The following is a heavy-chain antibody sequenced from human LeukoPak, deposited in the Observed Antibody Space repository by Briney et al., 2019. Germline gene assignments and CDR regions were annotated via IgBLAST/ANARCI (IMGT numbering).Heavy chain of an antibody. Sequence: ASVTVSCKASGYTFTSYYMHWVRQAPGQGLEWMGIINPSGGSTSYAQKFQGRVTMTRDTSTSTVYMELSSLRSEDTAVYYCARDLVTTGGMDVWGQGTTVTVSS. CDR2: INPSGGST. CDR1: GYTFTSYY. V-gene: IGHV1-46*01. D-gene: IGHD4-17*01. CDR3: ARDLVTTGGMDV. J-gene: IGHJ6*02.